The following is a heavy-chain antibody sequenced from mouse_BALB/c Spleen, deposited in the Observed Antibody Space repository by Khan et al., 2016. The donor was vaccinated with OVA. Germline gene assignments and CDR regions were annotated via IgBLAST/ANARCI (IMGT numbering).Heavy chain of an antibody. CDR1: GFSFTTYG. D-gene: IGHD2-1*01. Sequence: QVQLKESGPGLVAPSQSLSITCTVSGFSFTTYGIHWVRQPPGKGLEWLIVICSDGASTYYSALKSRLSISTDDSKSQVFLKMNSLQTDDTAMYYCARGNIYAMDYWGQGTSVTVSS. J-gene: IGHJ4*01. CDR2: ICSDGAS. V-gene: IGHV2-6*02. CDR3: ARGNIYAMDY.